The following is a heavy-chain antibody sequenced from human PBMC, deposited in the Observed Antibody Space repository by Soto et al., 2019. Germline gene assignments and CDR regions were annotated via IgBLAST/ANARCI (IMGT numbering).Heavy chain of an antibody. CDR3: AGYSSGPRFGVDC. CDR2: IIPILGIA. J-gene: IGHJ4*02. D-gene: IGHD6-19*01. CDR1: GGTFSSYT. V-gene: IGHV1-69*02. Sequence: SVKVSCKASGGTFSSYTISWVRQAPGQGPEWMGRIIPILGIANYAQKFQGRVTITADKSTSTAYMELSSLRSEDTAVYYCAGYSSGPRFGVDCWGQGTLVTVAA.